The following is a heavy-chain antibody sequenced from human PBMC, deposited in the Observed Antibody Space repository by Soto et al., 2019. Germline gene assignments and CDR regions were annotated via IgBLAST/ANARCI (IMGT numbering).Heavy chain of an antibody. D-gene: IGHD5-18*01. V-gene: IGHV1-69*13. Sequence: SVKVSCKASGGTFSSYAISWVRQAPGQGLEWMGGIIPIFGTANYAQKFQGRVTITADETTSTAYMELSSLRSEDTAVYYCARDDVDTAMPYGMDVWGQGTTVTVSS. CDR3: ARDDVDTAMPYGMDV. CDR1: GGTFSSYA. CDR2: IIPIFGTA. J-gene: IGHJ6*02.